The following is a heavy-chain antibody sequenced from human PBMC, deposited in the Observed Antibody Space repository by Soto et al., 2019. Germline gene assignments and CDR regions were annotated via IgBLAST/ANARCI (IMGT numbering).Heavy chain of an antibody. CDR2: ISSSSSYI. Sequence: EVQLVESGGGLVKPGGSLRLSCAASGFTFSSYSMNWVRQAPGKGLEWVSSISSSSSYIYYADSVKGRFTISRDNAKNSLYLQMNSLRAEDTAVYYCARDWSGYDWGSYYYYGMDVWGQGTTVTVSS. CDR1: GFTFSSYS. V-gene: IGHV3-21*01. D-gene: IGHD5-12*01. CDR3: ARDWSGYDWGSYYYYGMDV. J-gene: IGHJ6*02.